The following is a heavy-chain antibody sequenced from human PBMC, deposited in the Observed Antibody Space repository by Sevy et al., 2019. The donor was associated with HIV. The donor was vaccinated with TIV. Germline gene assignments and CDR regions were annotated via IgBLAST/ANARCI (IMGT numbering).Heavy chain of an antibody. Sequence: ASVKVSCKASGYRFTSYAMNWVRQAPGQGLEWMGWINANTGKPTYAQGFTGRYVFSLDTSVNTAYLQISSLKAEDTAVYYCAKGRPGSGYAGAAAGDWGQGTRVTVSS. D-gene: IGHD5-12*01. J-gene: IGHJ4*02. CDR2: INANTGKP. V-gene: IGHV7-4-1*02. CDR1: GYRFTSYA. CDR3: AKGRPGSGYAGAAAGD.